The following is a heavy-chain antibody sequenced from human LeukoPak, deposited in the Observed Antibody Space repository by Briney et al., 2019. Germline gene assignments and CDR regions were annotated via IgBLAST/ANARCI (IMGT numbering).Heavy chain of an antibody. CDR1: GFTLSSYS. Sequence: GGSLRLSCAASGFTLSSYSMNWVRQAPGKGLEWVSSISSSSSYIYYADSVKGRFTISRDNAKNSLYLQMNSLRAEDTAVYYCARESVIAAAFNYYYYYYMDVWGKGTTVTVSS. CDR3: ARESVIAAAFNYYYYYYMDV. D-gene: IGHD6-13*01. V-gene: IGHV3-21*01. CDR2: ISSSSSYI. J-gene: IGHJ6*03.